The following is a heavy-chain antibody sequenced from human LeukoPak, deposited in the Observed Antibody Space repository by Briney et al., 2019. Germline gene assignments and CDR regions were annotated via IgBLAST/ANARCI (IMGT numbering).Heavy chain of an antibody. J-gene: IGHJ5*02. CDR3: ARFYSGYDGNWFDP. CDR2: IYHSGST. V-gene: IGHV4-38-2*02. Sequence: PSETLSLTCTVSGYSISSGYYWGWIRQPPGKGLEWIGSIYHSGSTYYNPSLKSRVTISVDTSKNQFSLKLNSVTAADTAVYYCARFYSGYDGNWFDPWGQGTLVTVSS. CDR1: GYSISSGYY. D-gene: IGHD5-12*01.